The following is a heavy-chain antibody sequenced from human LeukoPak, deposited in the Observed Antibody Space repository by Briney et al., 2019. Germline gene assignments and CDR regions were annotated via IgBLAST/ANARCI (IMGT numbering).Heavy chain of an antibody. CDR1: GGSFGGYY. V-gene: IGHV4-34*01. Sequence: SEALSLTCAVYGGSFGGYYRSWIRQPPGKGLEWIGEINHSGSTNYNPSLKSRVTISVDTSKNQFSLKLSSVTAADTAVYYCACSAYYDSSPGYFDYWGQGTLVTVSS. J-gene: IGHJ4*02. CDR3: ACSAYYDSSPGYFDY. D-gene: IGHD3-22*01. CDR2: INHSGST.